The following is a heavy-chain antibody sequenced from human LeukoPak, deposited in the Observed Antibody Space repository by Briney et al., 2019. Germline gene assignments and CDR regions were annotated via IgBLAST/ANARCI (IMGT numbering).Heavy chain of an antibody. Sequence: AGGPLRLSCAASGFTFSSYSMNWVRQAPGKGLEWVSYISSSSSAIYYADSVKGRFTISRDNAKNSLYLRMNSLRDEDTGFYYCARGLTTVTRSPFDYWGQGTLVTVSS. J-gene: IGHJ4*02. CDR3: ARGLTTVTRSPFDY. CDR1: GFTFSSYS. D-gene: IGHD4-17*01. V-gene: IGHV3-48*02. CDR2: ISSSSSAI.